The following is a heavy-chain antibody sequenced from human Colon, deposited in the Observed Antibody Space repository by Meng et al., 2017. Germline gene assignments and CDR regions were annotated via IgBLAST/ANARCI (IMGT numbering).Heavy chain of an antibody. V-gene: IGHV4-61*01. CDR2: IYYSGST. J-gene: IGHJ5*02. CDR3: ARDSGYDKNWFDP. CDR1: GGSVNSNSYY. D-gene: IGHD5-12*01. Sequence: VHLEESGPGMGRPAETLSLSCTVSGGSVNSNSYYWRWIRQAPGKGLEWIGFIYYSGSTNYNPSLKSRVTISVDTSKNQFSLKVSSVTAADTAVYYCARDSGYDKNWFDPWGQGTLVTVSS.